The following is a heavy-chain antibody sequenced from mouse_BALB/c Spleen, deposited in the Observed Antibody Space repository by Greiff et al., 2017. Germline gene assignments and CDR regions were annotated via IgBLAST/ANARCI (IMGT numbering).Heavy chain of an antibody. V-gene: IGHV1-54*01. CDR1: GYAFTNYL. Sequence: QVQLKQSGAELVRPGTSVKVSCKASGYAFTNYLIEWVKQRPGQGLEWIGVINPGSGGTNYNEKFKGKATLTADKSSSTAYMQLSSLTSDDSAVYFCARPYRYDKDYYFDYWGQGTTLTVSS. CDR2: INPGSGGT. D-gene: IGHD2-14*01. CDR3: ARPYRYDKDYYFDY. J-gene: IGHJ2*01.